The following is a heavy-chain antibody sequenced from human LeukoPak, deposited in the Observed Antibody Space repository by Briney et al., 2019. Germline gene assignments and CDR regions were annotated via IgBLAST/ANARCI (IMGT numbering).Heavy chain of an antibody. V-gene: IGHV3-74*01. Sequence: PGGSLRLSCAASGFTFSNYRMHWVRQAPGKGPVWVSHIRGDGATTNYADSVKGRFTISRDNAKNTLYLQMNSLRAEDTALYYCAREAAGYGGGPLFDYWGQGALVTVSS. CDR2: IRGDGATT. D-gene: IGHD4-23*01. CDR1: GFTFSNYR. J-gene: IGHJ4*02. CDR3: AREAAGYGGGPLFDY.